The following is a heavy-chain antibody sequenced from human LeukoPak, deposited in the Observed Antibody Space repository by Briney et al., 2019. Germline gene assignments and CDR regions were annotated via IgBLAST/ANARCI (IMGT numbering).Heavy chain of an antibody. J-gene: IGHJ5*02. CDR1: GYTFTSYY. V-gene: IGHV1-46*01. D-gene: IGHD2-2*02. Sequence: ASVKVSCKASGYTFTSYYMHWVRQAPGQGLEWMGIINPSGGSTSYAQKFQGRVTMTRDTSTSTVYMGLSSLRSEDTAVYYCARGGIRYCSSTSCYTGWFDPWGQGTLVTVSS. CDR2: INPSGGST. CDR3: ARGGIRYCSSTSCYTGWFDP.